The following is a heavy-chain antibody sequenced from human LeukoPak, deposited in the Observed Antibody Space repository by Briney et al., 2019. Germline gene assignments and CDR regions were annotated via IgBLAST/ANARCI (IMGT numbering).Heavy chain of an antibody. J-gene: IGHJ4*02. CDR2: INHSGST. V-gene: IGHV4-34*01. CDR1: GGSFSGYY. Sequence: SETLSLTCAVYGGSFSGYYWSWIRQPPGKGLEWIREINHSGSTNYNPSLKSRVTISVDTSKNQFSLKLSSVTAADTAVYYCAGTYYYDSSAPHTLPDYWGQGTLVTVSS. CDR3: AGTYYYDSSAPHTLPDY. D-gene: IGHD3-22*01.